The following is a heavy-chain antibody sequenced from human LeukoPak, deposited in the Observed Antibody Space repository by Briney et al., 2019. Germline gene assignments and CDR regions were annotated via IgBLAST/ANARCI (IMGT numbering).Heavy chain of an antibody. Sequence: PGGPLRLSCVASGFTLSDHWMYWVRQGPSRGLAHVSRVESDASRTTYADSVKGRFTISRDDAKNTMYLQMNSLRVEDTAVYYCVKGGHKLDIQTTHHYYGLDVWGQGTTVAVS. CDR3: VKGGHKLDIQTTHHYYGLDV. CDR2: VESDASRT. D-gene: IGHD5-12*01. CDR1: GFTLSDHW. V-gene: IGHV3-74*03. J-gene: IGHJ6*02.